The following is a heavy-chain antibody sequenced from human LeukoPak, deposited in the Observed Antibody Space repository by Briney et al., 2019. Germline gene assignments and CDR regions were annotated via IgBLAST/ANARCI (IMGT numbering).Heavy chain of an antibody. CDR2: INHSGST. CDR3: ARGAGTGSYRPFDY. D-gene: IGHD3-16*02. J-gene: IGHJ4*02. CDR1: GGSFSGYY. Sequence: PSETLSLTCAVYGGSFSGYYWSWIRQPPGKGLEWIGEINHSGSTNYNPSLKSRVTISVDTSKNQFSLKLSSVTAADTAVYYCARGAGTGSYRPFDYWGQGTLVTVSS. V-gene: IGHV4-34*01.